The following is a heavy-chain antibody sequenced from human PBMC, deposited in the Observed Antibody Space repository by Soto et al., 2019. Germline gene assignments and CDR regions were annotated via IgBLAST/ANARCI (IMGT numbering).Heavy chain of an antibody. V-gene: IGHV3-23*01. D-gene: IGHD3-3*01. Sequence: EVQLLESGGGLVQPGGSLRLSCAASGFTFNNYAMTWVRQAPGKGLEWVSTISGRGGNTYYADSVKGRFTVSSDISKNTRYLQMNSLRAEDTALYYCARPTTIWSGYFDYWGQGTLVIVSS. CDR3: ARPTTIWSGYFDY. J-gene: IGHJ4*02. CDR2: ISGRGGNT. CDR1: GFTFNNYA.